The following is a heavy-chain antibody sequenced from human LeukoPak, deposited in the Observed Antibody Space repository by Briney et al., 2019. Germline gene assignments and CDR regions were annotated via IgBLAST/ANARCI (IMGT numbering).Heavy chain of an antibody. CDR1: GGTFSSYA. CDR2: IIPIFGTA. V-gene: IGHV1-69*13. J-gene: IGHJ4*02. Sequence: GASEKVSCKASGGTFSSYAISWVRQAPGQGLEWMGGIIPIFGTANYAQKFQGRVTITADESTSTAYMELSSLRSEDTAVYYCARGSETGYSSSWYDYWGQGTLVTVSS. D-gene: IGHD6-13*01. CDR3: ARGSETGYSSSWYDY.